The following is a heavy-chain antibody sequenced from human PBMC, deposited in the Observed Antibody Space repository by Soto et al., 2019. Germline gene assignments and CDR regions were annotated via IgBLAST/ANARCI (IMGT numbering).Heavy chain of an antibody. CDR3: SKDSYSYRSTPHY. Sequence: VGSLRLSCAASGFTFSSYAMGWVRQAPGKGLEWVSAISGSGGSTYYADSVKGRFTISRDNSKNTLYLQMNSLRAEDTAVYYCSKDSYSYRSTPHYRGQGSSVIVSS. V-gene: IGHV3-23*01. CDR1: GFTFSSYA. CDR2: ISGSGGST. J-gene: IGHJ4*02. D-gene: IGHD5-18*01.